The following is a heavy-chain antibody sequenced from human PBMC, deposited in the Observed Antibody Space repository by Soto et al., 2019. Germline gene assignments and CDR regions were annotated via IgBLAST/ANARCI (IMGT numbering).Heavy chain of an antibody. D-gene: IGHD3-3*01. V-gene: IGHV1-69*13. CDR3: AADYDFWSGYYKRNWFDY. Sequence: SVKASCKASVGTFSSYAISWVRQAPGQGLEWMGGIIPIFGTANYAQKFQGRVTITADESTSTAYMELSSLRSEDTAVYYCAADYDFWSGYYKRNWFDYWRQGTLVTVSS. CDR2: IIPIFGTA. J-gene: IGHJ5*01. CDR1: VGTFSSYA.